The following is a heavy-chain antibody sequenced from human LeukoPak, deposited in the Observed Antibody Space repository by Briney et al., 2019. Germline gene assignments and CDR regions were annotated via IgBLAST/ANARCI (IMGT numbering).Heavy chain of an antibody. D-gene: IGHD6-19*01. CDR2: IYYSGNT. Sequence: SEPLSLTCTVSGGSISSSSYYWGWIRQPPGKGLEWIGNIYYSGNTYYNPSLKSRVTISVDTSKNQFSLKLSSVTAADTAIYYCARTYSSGWPKNHFDYWGQGTLVTVSS. V-gene: IGHV4-39*07. CDR3: ARTYSSGWPKNHFDY. J-gene: IGHJ4*02. CDR1: GGSISSSSYY.